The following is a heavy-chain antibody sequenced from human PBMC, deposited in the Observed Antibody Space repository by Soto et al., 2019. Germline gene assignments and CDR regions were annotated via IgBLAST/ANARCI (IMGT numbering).Heavy chain of an antibody. CDR3: ARYVNPYDTAVWFDP. D-gene: IGHD3-9*01. V-gene: IGHV4-59*01. J-gene: IGHJ5*02. Sequence: QVQLQESGPGLVKPSETLSLTCTVFGGSTRNYFWSWIRQPPGKGLEWIGCIYYSGTTNYNSSLKSPVTLSLDTSKNQFLLRLRSVTAADTAVYYCARYVNPYDTAVWFDPWGQGTLVTVSS. CDR2: IYYSGTT. CDR1: GGSTRNYF.